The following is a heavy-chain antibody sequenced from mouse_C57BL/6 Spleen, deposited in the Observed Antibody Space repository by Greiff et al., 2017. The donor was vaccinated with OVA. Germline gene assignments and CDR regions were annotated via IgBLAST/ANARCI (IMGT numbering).Heavy chain of an antibody. CDR3: ARSTTGQFAY. J-gene: IGHJ3*01. D-gene: IGHD4-1*02. CDR1: GFTFSDYG. Sequence: EVKLQESGGGLVKPGGSLKLSCAASGFTFSDYGMHWVRQAPEKGLEWVAYISSGSSTIYYADTVKGRFTISRDNAKNTLFLQMTSLRSEDTAMYYCARSTTGQFAYWGQGTLVTVSA. V-gene: IGHV5-17*01. CDR2: ISSGSSTI.